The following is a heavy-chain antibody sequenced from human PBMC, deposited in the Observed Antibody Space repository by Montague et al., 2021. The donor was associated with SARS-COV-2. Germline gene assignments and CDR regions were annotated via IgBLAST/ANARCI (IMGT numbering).Heavy chain of an antibody. J-gene: IGHJ3*02. CDR3: AHRPIVVGSAGIPFFASDM. V-gene: IGHV2-5*01. CDR1: GFSLSTRGVG. Sequence: PALVKPTQTLTLTCTFSGFSLSTRGVGVGWIRQPPGKALEWLTLIYWNDEKRYRPSLKSRLTISKDTSKNQVVLTMTNLDPVDTATYYCAHRPIVVGSAGIPFFASDMWGPGTMVTVSS. D-gene: IGHD2-2*01. CDR2: IYWNDEK.